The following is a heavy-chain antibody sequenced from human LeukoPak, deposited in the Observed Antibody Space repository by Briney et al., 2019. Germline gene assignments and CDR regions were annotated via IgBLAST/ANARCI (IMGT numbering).Heavy chain of an antibody. V-gene: IGHV4-39*07. CDR1: GGSISSGSYY. CDR2: IYYSGIT. J-gene: IGHJ6*03. Sequence: SETLSLTCTVSGGSISSGSYYWGWLRQPPGKGLEWIGNIYYSGITDYNPSLKSRVTISVDTSKNQFSLKLSSVTAADTAVYYCARVPPWYMDVWGKGTTITVSS. CDR3: ARVPPWYMDV.